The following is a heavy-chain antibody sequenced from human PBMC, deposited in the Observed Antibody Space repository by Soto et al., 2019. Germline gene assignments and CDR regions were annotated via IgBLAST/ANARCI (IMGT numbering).Heavy chain of an antibody. V-gene: IGHV3-66*01. Sequence: EVQLVESGGDLVQPGGSLRLSCAASGFSVSSKYMSWVRQAPGKGLEWVSLIQSGGTTYYAGSVKGRFTISRDYSENTLFPRTNSLRVEDTAVYYCTRDDVHFNGDRYYGVPMDVWGKGTTVTVSA. D-gene: IGHD2-8*01. CDR1: GFSVSSKY. CDR3: TRDDVHFNGDRYYGVPMDV. J-gene: IGHJ6*04. CDR2: IQSGGTT.